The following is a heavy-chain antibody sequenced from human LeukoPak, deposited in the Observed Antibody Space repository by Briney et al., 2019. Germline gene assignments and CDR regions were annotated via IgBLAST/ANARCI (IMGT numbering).Heavy chain of an antibody. Sequence: PGGSLRLSCAASGFTFSGAGMTWVRQAPGKGLEWVTTITGSDDRTYYADSVKGRFTISRDYSRNMLHLQMNSLRTEDTAIYYCAKGPQLNSGYHPDYWGQGTLVTVSS. CDR2: ITGSDDRT. D-gene: IGHD3-22*01. CDR1: GFTFSGAG. V-gene: IGHV3-23*01. CDR3: AKGPQLNSGYHPDY. J-gene: IGHJ4*02.